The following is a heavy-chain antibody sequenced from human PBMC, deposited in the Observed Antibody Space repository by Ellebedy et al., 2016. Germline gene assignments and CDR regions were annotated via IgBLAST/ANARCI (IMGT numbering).Heavy chain of an antibody. CDR1: GFTFSSYA. CDR3: ARVYSSGWFHSDAFDI. Sequence: GESLKISXAASGFTFSSYAMSWVRQAPGKGLEWVANIKQDGSEKYYVDSVKGRFTISRDNAKNSLYLQMNSLRAEDTAVYYCARVYSSGWFHSDAFDIWGQGTMVAVSS. J-gene: IGHJ3*02. CDR2: IKQDGSEK. V-gene: IGHV3-7*01. D-gene: IGHD6-19*01.